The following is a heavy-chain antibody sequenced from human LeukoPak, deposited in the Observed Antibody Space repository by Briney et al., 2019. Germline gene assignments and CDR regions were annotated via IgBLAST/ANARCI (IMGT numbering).Heavy chain of an antibody. D-gene: IGHD2-21*02. CDR1: GFTVSSNY. CDR2: IYSGGST. CDR3: ASLFCGGDCQYYYYGMDV. J-gene: IGHJ6*02. V-gene: IGHV3-53*01. Sequence: PGGSLRLSCAASGFTVSSNYMSWVRQAPGKGLEWVSVIYSGGSTYYADSVKGRFTISRDNSKNTLYLQMNSLRAEDTAVYYCASLFCGGDCQYYYYGMDVWGQGTTVTVSS.